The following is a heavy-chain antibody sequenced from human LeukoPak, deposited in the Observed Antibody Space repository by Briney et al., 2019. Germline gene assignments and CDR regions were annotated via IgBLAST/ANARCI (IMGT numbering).Heavy chain of an antibody. Sequence: ASVKVSCKASGYTFTSYDINWVRQATGQGLEWMGWMNPNSGNTGYAQKFQGRVTITRNTSISTAYMELSSLRSEDTAVYYCARVPAATHYTYYFDYWGQGTLVTVPS. CDR3: ARVPAATHYTYYFDY. D-gene: IGHD2-2*01. CDR2: MNPNSGNT. V-gene: IGHV1-8*03. J-gene: IGHJ4*02. CDR1: GYTFTSYD.